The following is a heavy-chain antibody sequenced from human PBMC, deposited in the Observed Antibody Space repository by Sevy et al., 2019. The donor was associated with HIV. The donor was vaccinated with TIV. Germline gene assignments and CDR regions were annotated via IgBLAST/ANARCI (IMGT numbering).Heavy chain of an antibody. CDR3: ANDVGQWLGKDAFDV. CDR1: GFTFDDYG. V-gene: IGHV3-9*01. Sequence: GGSLRLSCAASGFTFDDYGINWVRQAPGKGLEWVSGISWNSGSIGYADSVKGRFTISRDNAKNSLYLQMNSLRPDDTGLYYCANDVGQWLGKDAFDVWGRGTMVTVSS. J-gene: IGHJ3*01. CDR2: ISWNSGSI. D-gene: IGHD6-19*01.